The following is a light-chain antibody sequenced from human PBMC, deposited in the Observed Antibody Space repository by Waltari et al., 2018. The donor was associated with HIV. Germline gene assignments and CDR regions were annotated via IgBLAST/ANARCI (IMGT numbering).Light chain of an antibody. J-gene: IGLJ3*02. CDR1: RNHGGFQG. CDR3: SAWYSSLNVWM. Sequence: QAGLTQPPSVSKALKQPATLNCTGNRNHGGFQGASCLPQHQGNTPRLLPYRNNTRPSGISERFSASRSGNTASLTITGLQPEDEADYYCSAWYSSLNVWMFGGGTKVTVL. V-gene: IGLV10-54*04. CDR2: RNN.